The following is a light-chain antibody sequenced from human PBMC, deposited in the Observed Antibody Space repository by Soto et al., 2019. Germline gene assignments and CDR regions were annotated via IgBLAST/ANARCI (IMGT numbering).Light chain of an antibody. J-gene: IGKJ2*01. CDR3: QQYNSYPYT. V-gene: IGKV1-5*03. Sequence: DIQMTQSPSTLSASVGDRVTITCRASQSISSWLAWYQQKPGKAPKLLIYKASSLESGVPSRFSGSGSGTEVTLTSSSLQPDDVATYYCQQYNSYPYTFGQGTKLEIK. CDR1: QSISSW. CDR2: KAS.